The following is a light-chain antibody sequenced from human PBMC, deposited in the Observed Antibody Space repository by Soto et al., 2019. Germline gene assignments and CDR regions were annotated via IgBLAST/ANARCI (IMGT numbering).Light chain of an antibody. Sequence: QSALTQPPSVSAAPGQEVTISCSGSSSNIGTDYVSWYQHLPGTAPKLLIYDTDKRPSGIPDRFSGSKSGTSATLGITGLQTGDEADYYCGTWDSSLSAEVFGGGTQLTVL. CDR2: DTD. V-gene: IGLV1-51*01. CDR3: GTWDSSLSAEV. J-gene: IGLJ2*01. CDR1: SSNIGTDY.